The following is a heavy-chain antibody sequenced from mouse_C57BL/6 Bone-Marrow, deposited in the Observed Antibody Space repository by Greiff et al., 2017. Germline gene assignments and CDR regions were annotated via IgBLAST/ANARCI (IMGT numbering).Heavy chain of an antibody. Sequence: LVESGAELVKPGASVKLSCKASGYTFTEYTIHWVQQRSGQGLEWIGWFYPGSGSIKYNETFKDKATLTADKSSSTGYMELSRLTTEDSAVYFCARNEGGGYLDVWGTGTTVTVSS. CDR1: GYTFTEYT. V-gene: IGHV1-62-2*01. CDR2: FYPGSGSI. CDR3: ARNEGGGYLDV. J-gene: IGHJ1*03.